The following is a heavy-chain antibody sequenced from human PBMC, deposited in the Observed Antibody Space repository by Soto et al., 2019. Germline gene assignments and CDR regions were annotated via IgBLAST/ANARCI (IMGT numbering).Heavy chain of an antibody. J-gene: IGHJ4*02. CDR3: ARDYVARDFRGVIHY. CDR2: IWHDGSEK. D-gene: IGHD3-10*01. CDR1: GFTFSSYG. Sequence: PGGSLRLSCAASGFTFSSYGMYWMRQAPGKGLEWVAVIWHDGSEKYYADSVKGRFTTSRDNSKSTLYLQMNSLRAEDTSVYYCARDYVARDFRGVIHYWGQGTRVTVSS. V-gene: IGHV3-33*01.